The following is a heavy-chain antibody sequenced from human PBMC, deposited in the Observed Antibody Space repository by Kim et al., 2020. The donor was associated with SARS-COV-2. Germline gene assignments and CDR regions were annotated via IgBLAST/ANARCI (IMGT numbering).Heavy chain of an antibody. CDR2: IKQDGSEK. CDR3: ARGDSSGWYDQEP. V-gene: IGHV3-7*01. CDR1: GFTFSSYW. D-gene: IGHD6-19*01. Sequence: GGSLRLSCAASGFTFSSYWMSWVRQAPGKGLEWVANIKQDGSEKYYVDSVKGRFTISRDNAKNSLYLQMNSLRAEDTAVYYCARGDSSGWYDQEPWGQGTLVTVSS. J-gene: IGHJ4*02.